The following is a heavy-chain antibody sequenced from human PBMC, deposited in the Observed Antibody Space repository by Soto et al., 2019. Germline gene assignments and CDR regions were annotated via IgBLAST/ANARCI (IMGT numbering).Heavy chain of an antibody. D-gene: IGHD5-12*01. CDR1: GFNVSSNY. Sequence: EVQLVESGGGLVQPGGSLRLSCAASGFNVSSNYMSWVRQAPGKGLEWVSVLYADGSTYYADPVKGRFITSRDTSKNTLFLQMNSLRAEDTAVYYCARGPGGLRSWGQGTRVIVSS. CDR2: LYADGST. V-gene: IGHV3-66*01. J-gene: IGHJ4*02. CDR3: ARGPGGLRS.